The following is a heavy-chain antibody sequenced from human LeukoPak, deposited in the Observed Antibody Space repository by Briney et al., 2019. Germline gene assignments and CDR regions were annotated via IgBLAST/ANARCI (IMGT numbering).Heavy chain of an antibody. J-gene: IGHJ5*02. CDR2: ISYDGSNK. CDR1: GFTFSSYA. Sequence: GGSLRLSCAASGFTFSSYAMHWVRQAPGKGLEWVAVISYDGSNKYYADSVKGRFTISRDNSKNTLYLQMNSLRVEDTAVYYCAKTYNTGLDPWGQGTLVTVSS. D-gene: IGHD1-14*01. V-gene: IGHV3-30*04. CDR3: AKTYNTGLDP.